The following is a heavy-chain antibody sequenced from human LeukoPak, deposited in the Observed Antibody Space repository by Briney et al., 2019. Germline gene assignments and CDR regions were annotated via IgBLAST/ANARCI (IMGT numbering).Heavy chain of an antibody. D-gene: IGHD2-15*01. CDR1: GGSFSGYY. CDR3: ARSTGGSGRKRAYYYYYMDV. CDR2: INHSGST. V-gene: IGHV4-34*01. Sequence: SETLSLTCAVYGGSFSGYYWSWIRQPPGKGLEWIGEINHSGSTNYNPSLKSRVTISVDTSKNQFSLKLSSVTAADTAVYYCARSTGGSGRKRAYYYYYMDVWGKGTTVTVS. J-gene: IGHJ6*03.